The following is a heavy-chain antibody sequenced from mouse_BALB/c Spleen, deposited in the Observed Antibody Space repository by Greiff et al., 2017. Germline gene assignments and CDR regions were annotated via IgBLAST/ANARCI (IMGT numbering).Heavy chain of an antibody. CDR1: GYTFTSYW. D-gene: IGHD1-1*01. CDR3: ARYYYGSSLDY. CDR2: INPSNGRT. V-gene: IGHV1S81*02. J-gene: IGHJ2*01. Sequence: VQLQQPGAELVKPGASVKLSCKASGYTFTSYWMHWVKQRPGQGLEWIGEINPSNGRTNYNEKFKSKATLTVDKSSSTAYMQLSSLTSEDSAVYYCARYYYGSSLDYWGQGTTLTVSS.